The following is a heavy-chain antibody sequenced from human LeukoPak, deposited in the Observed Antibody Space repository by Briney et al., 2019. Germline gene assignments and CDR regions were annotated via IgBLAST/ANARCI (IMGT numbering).Heavy chain of an antibody. CDR2: INSDGSST. Sequence: GGSLRLSCAASAFTFSSYWMHWVRQTPGKGLVWVSRINSDGSSTSYADSVKGRFTISRDNAKNTLYLQMNSLRAEDTAMYYCARGSDCSGGSCYSYWYFDLWGRGTLVTVSS. V-gene: IGHV3-74*01. CDR3: ARGSDCSGGSCYSYWYFDL. J-gene: IGHJ2*01. D-gene: IGHD2-15*01. CDR1: AFTFSSYW.